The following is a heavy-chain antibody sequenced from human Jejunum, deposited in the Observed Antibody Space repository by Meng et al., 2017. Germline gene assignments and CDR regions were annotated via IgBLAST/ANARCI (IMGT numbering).Heavy chain of an antibody. Sequence: QVLHVVHAPELKKPGASLKVSCKPARYALTACAVRWVRQAPVQRLEWMGFSNPGNCNTKYSQKFLDRVTFIRDTSASTAYMELSSRKSEDTAVYYSARDALYGKQWLVPAFDSWGQGTLVTVSS. V-gene: IGHV1-3*01. CDR1: RYALTACA. D-gene: IGHD6-19*01. CDR3: ARDALYGKQWLVPAFDS. CDR2: SNPGNCNT. J-gene: IGHJ4*02.